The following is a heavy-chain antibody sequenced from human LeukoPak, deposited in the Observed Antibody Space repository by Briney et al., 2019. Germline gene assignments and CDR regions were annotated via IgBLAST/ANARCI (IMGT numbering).Heavy chain of an antibody. D-gene: IGHD6-19*01. V-gene: IGHV3-48*01. J-gene: IGHJ4*02. CDR2: INSRGTTI. CDR3: ITSWTVAGGEY. Sequence: GGPLRLSCAVSGFTFSTYSMNWVRQAPGKGLEWLSYINSRGTTIYYADSVKGRFTVSRDNAKNSLYLQMNSLKTEDTAMYYCITSWTVAGGEYWGQGTLVTVSS. CDR1: GFTFSTYS.